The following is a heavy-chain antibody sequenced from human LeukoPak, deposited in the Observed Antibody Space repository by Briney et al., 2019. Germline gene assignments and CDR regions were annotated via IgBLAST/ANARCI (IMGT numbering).Heavy chain of an antibody. CDR1: GYTFTGNY. CDR3: ARDYYDSSGYHSIFDY. Sequence: ASVKVSCKASGYTFTGNYMHWVRQAPGQGLEWLGWINPKSGGTNYAQKFQGRVTMTRDTSISTVYMELSSLRSDDTAVYHCARDYYDSSGYHSIFDYWGQGTVVTVSS. D-gene: IGHD3-22*01. CDR2: INPKSGGT. V-gene: IGHV1-2*02. J-gene: IGHJ4*02.